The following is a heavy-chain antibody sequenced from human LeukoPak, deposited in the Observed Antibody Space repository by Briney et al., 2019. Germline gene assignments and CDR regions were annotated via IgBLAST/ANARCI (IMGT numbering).Heavy chain of an antibody. J-gene: IGHJ4*01. CDR3: GKERYGSSSVVDY. CDR2: ITGSGDST. D-gene: IGHD6-6*01. V-gene: IGHV3-23*01. CDR1: GFTFSSNA. Sequence: GGSLRLSCAASGFTFSSNAMNWVRQAPGKGLEWVSGITGSGDSTYYADSVKGRFTISRDNSKNTVYLQMNCLRVEDTAVYHCGKERYGSSSVVDYWGHGTLVTVSS.